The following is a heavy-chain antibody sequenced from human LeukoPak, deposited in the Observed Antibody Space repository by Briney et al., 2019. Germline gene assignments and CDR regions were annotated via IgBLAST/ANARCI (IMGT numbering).Heavy chain of an antibody. Sequence: ASVKVSCKASGYTFTGYYMHWVRQAPGQGLEWMGWINPNSGGTNYAQKFQGRVTMTRDTSISTAYMELSRLRSDDTAVYYCARGSSAVALYYFDYWGQGTLVTVFS. CDR2: INPNSGGT. V-gene: IGHV1-2*02. J-gene: IGHJ4*02. D-gene: IGHD6-19*01. CDR3: ARGSSAVALYYFDY. CDR1: GYTFTGYY.